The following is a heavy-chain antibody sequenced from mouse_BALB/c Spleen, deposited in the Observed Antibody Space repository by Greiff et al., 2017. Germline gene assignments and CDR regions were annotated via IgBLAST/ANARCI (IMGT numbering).Heavy chain of an antibody. J-gene: IGHJ3*01. Sequence: EVNVVESGGGLVQPGGSRKLSCAASGFTFSSLGMHWVRQAPEKGLEWVAYISSGSSTIYYADTVKGRFTISRDNHKNTLFLQMTSLRSEDTAMYYCERSGVYYGSAWFAYWGQGTLVTVSA. D-gene: IGHD1-1*01. CDR1: GFTFSSLG. V-gene: IGHV5-17*02. CDR2: ISSGSSTI. CDR3: ERSGVYYGSAWFAY.